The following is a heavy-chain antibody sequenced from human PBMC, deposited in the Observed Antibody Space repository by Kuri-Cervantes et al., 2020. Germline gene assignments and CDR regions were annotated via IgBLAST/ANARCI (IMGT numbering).Heavy chain of an antibody. Sequence: GESLKISCAASGFTVSSNYMSWVRQAPGKGLEWVAVISYDGSNKYYADSVKGRFTISRDNSKNTLYLQMNSLRAEDTAVYYCAKDSRFLEWLLLSGWTAMALDYWGQGTLVTVSS. J-gene: IGHJ4*02. D-gene: IGHD3-3*01. CDR1: GFTVSSNY. V-gene: IGHV3-30*18. CDR2: ISYDGSNK. CDR3: AKDSRFLEWLLLSGWTAMALDY.